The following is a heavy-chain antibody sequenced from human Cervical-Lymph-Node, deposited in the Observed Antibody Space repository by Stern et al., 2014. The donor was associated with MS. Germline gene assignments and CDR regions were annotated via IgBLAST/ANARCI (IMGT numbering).Heavy chain of an antibody. CDR2: ITNVGST. CDR1: GFTGRRDY. D-gene: IGHD1-1*01. CDR3: ARDTSSPERSDW. Sequence: GQLVQSGGGVIQPGGSLRLSCTASGFTGRRDYMTWVRQAPGKGLEWVSLITNVGSTFYTDSVKGRFTISRDDSKNTVYLHMTSLRAEDTAMYYCARDTSSPERSDWWGQGTLVTVSS. V-gene: IGHV3-53*01. J-gene: IGHJ4*02.